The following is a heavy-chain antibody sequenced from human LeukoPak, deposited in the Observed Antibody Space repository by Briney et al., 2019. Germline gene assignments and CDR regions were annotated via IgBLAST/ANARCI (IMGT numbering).Heavy chain of an antibody. CDR1: GFTFSSYA. D-gene: IGHD6-6*01. CDR2: ISYDGSNK. J-gene: IGHJ4*02. CDR3: ARDFAAGTRIAARPDDY. Sequence: GGSLRLSCAASGFTFSSYAMHWVRQASGKGLEWVAVISYDGSNKYYADSVKGRFTISRDNSKNTLYLQMNSLRAEDTAVYYCARDFAAGTRIAARPDDYWGQGTLVTVSS. V-gene: IGHV3-30-3*01.